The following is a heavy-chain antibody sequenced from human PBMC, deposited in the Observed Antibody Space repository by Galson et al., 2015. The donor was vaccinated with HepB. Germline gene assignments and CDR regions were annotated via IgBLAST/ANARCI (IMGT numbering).Heavy chain of an antibody. CDR3: ARVHSGSYYYFDY. CDR1: GLTFSSYW. CDR2: IKQDGSEK. J-gene: IGHJ4*02. D-gene: IGHD1-26*01. Sequence: SLRLSCAASGLTFSSYWMSWVRQAPGKGLEWVANIKQDGSEKYYVDSVKGRFTISRDNAKNSLYLQMNSLRSDDTAVYYCARVHSGSYYYFDYWGQGTLVTVSS. V-gene: IGHV3-7*03.